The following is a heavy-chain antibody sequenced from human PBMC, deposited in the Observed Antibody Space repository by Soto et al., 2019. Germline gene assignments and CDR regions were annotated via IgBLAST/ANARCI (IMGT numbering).Heavy chain of an antibody. J-gene: IGHJ4*02. CDR2: IYYSGST. V-gene: IGHV4-31*03. CDR3: ARAGRRVPAAMTYFDS. CDR1: GDSISSGGYY. Sequence: QVQLQESGPGLVKPSQTLSLTCTVSGDSISSGGYYWSWIRQHPGKGLEWIGYIYYSGSTYYNPSLKSRLTISVDTSKNQFCLKLTSVTAADTAVYYCARAGRRVPAAMTYFDSWGQGTLVTVSS. D-gene: IGHD2-2*01.